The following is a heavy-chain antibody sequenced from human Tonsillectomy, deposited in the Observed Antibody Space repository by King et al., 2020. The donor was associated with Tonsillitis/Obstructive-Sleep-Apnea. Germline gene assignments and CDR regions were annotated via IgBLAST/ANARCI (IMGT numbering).Heavy chain of an antibody. V-gene: IGHV3-64*01. CDR2: ISSNGGST. CDR1: GFTFSSYA. D-gene: IGHD3-16*01. J-gene: IGHJ3*02. CDR3: ARGLRVDDAFYI. Sequence: VQLVESGGGLVQPGGSLRLSCAASGFTFSSYAMHWVRQAPGKGLEYVSAISSNGGSTYYANSVKGRFTISRDNSKNTLYLQMGSLRAEDMAVYYCARGLRVDDAFYIWGQGTMVTVSS.